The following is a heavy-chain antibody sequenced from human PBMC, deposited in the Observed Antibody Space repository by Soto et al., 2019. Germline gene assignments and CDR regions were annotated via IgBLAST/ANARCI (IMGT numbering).Heavy chain of an antibody. CDR2: IYHSGST. Sequence: QVQLQESGPGLVKPSGTLSLTCAVSGGSISSSNWWSWVRQPPGKGLEWIGEIYHSGSTNYNPSLKSRVPISVDKSKYQFALKLSSVTAADTAVYYCARVVQGGTRSSSKRYYFDYWGQGTLVTVSS. D-gene: IGHD6-6*01. CDR3: ARVVQGGTRSSSKRYYFDY. CDR1: GGSISSSNW. J-gene: IGHJ4*02. V-gene: IGHV4-4*02.